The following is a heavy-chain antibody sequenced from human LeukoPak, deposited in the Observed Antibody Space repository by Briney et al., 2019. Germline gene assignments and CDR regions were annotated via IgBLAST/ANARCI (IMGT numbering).Heavy chain of an antibody. CDR2: INQAGSET. V-gene: IGHV3-7*01. Sequence: PGGSLRLSGAASGFSFNAFWMAWVRQAPGTGLEWLSNINQAGSETFHVAPVKGRFSIPRDHAKNLVYLQMNSLRAEDTAVYYCATFGLVAALDLWGQGTLVTASS. J-gene: IGHJ4*02. CDR3: ATFGLVAALDL. CDR1: GFSFNAFW. D-gene: IGHD5-12*01.